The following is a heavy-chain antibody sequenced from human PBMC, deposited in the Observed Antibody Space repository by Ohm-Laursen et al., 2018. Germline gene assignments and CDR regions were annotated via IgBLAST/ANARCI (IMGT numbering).Heavy chain of an antibody. V-gene: IGHV4-59*12. CDR3: AREETSDYYDSSGQWYFDL. CDR2: IYYSGST. J-gene: IGHJ2*01. CDR1: GGSISSYY. Sequence: GTLSLTCTVSGGSISSYYWSWIRQPPGKGLEWIGYIYYSGSTNYNPPLKSRVTMSVDTSKNQFSLKLSSVTAADTAVYYCAREETSDYYDSSGQWYFDLWGRGTLVTVSS. D-gene: IGHD3-22*01.